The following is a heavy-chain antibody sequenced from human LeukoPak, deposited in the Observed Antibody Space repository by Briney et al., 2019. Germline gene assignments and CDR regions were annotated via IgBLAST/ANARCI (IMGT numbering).Heavy chain of an antibody. CDR3: ARVRGLLRGGIPYYFDD. V-gene: IGHV3-21*01. CDR1: GFTFSSYE. CDR2: ISTSSSYI. Sequence: GGALRLSCVASGFTFSSYEMDWVRQPPGKGLEWVSSISTSSSYIYYADSVKGRFSISRDNAKNALYLQMNSLRAEDTAVYYCARVRGLLRGGIPYYFDDGGQGTLVTVSS. J-gene: IGHJ4*02. D-gene: IGHD3-10*01.